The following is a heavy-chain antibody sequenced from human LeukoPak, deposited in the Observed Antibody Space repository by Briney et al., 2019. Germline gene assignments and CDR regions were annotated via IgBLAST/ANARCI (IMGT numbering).Heavy chain of an antibody. D-gene: IGHD3-10*01. Sequence: PGGSLRLSCAASGFTFSGYWMRWVRQAPGEGLVWVSCIDEHGTTIDYADSVRDRFTISRANAKNSLYLHMTSLRAEDTAMYYSARDVAASGSGWGQGRLVTVSS. V-gene: IGHV3-74*01. J-gene: IGHJ4*02. CDR3: ARDVAASGSG. CDR2: IDEHGTTI. CDR1: GFTFSGYW.